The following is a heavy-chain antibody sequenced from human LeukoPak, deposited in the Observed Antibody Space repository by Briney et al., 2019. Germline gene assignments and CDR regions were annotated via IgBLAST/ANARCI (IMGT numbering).Heavy chain of an antibody. Sequence: ASVKVSCKVSGYTLTELSMHWLRQAPGKGLEWMGGFDPEDGETIYAQKFQGRVTMTEDTSTDTAYMELSSLRSEDTAVYYCAIRQLWFGELSNDYWGQGTLVTVSS. CDR2: FDPEDGET. CDR1: GYTLTELS. CDR3: AIRQLWFGELSNDY. V-gene: IGHV1-24*01. J-gene: IGHJ4*02. D-gene: IGHD3-10*01.